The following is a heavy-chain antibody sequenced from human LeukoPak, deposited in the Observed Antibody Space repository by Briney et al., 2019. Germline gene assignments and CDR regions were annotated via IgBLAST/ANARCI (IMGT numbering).Heavy chain of an antibody. Sequence: GASVKVSCKASGYTFTSYGISWVRQAPGQGLEWMGWISGYNGNANYAQKFQGRVTMTTDTSTSTAYMELRSLRSDDTAVYYCARDVLRYFDWLRKPYYFDYWGQGTLVTVSS. J-gene: IGHJ4*02. CDR1: GYTFTSYG. CDR2: ISGYNGNA. CDR3: ARDVLRYFDWLRKPYYFDY. D-gene: IGHD3-9*01. V-gene: IGHV1-18*01.